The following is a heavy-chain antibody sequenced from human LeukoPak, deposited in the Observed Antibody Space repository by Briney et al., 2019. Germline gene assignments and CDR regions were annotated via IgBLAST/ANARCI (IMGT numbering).Heavy chain of an antibody. CDR3: AGGELAGTGY. CDR2: IRYNGGS. V-gene: IGHV4-59*03. D-gene: IGHD6-19*01. Sequence: PSETLSLTCTVSAGSITNYFWTWVRQSPGKGLEWIGYIRYNGGSDSNPSLKSRVTISLDTWNNQFSLRLTPVTAEDTAVYYCAGGELAGTGYWGQGTLVTVSS. CDR1: AGSITNYF. J-gene: IGHJ4*02.